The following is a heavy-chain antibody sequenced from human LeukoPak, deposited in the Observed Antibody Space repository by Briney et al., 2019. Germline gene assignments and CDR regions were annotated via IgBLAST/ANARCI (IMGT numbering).Heavy chain of an antibody. J-gene: IGHJ3*02. D-gene: IGHD3-16*01. CDR2: INNRGRST. V-gene: IGHV3-64D*06. Sequence: PGGSLRLSCSASGFSFSAFAMRWVRQAPGKGLEYVSGINNRGRSTYYADSVKARFTISRDNSKNTLFLQMTRLRAEDTAVYYCVKTRITFGGVIRTDAFDIWGQGTMVTVSS. CDR1: GFSFSAFA. CDR3: VKTRITFGGVIRTDAFDI.